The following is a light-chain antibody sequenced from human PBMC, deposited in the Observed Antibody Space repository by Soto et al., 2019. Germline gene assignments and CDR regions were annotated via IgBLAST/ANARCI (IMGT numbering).Light chain of an antibody. CDR1: QSVGDN. CDR3: HHYNDWPPMYS. V-gene: IGKV3-15*01. CDR2: GAS. J-gene: IGKJ2*01. Sequence: EIVMTQSPATLSVSPGERATLSCRASQSVGDNLAWYQHKAGQAPRLLIYGASTRASGIPGRFSGTGSGTEFTLTISSLPSEDFAVYFCHHYNDWPPMYSFGQGTKLEIK.